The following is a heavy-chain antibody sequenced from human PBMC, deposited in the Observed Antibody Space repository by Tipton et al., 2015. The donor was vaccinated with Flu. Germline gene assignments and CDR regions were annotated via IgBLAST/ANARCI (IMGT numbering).Heavy chain of an antibody. CDR2: MYTTGRS. D-gene: IGHD3-16*02. CDR3: AREFLFFGELSTAYYFDS. V-gene: IGHV4-4*07. CDR1: GGSINSYY. J-gene: IGHJ4*02. Sequence: TLSLTCTVSGGSINSYYWSWIRQPAGKGLEWIGRMYTTGRSNYNPFLESRVTISVDPSKNQFSLSLSSVAAADTAVYYCAREFLFFGELSTAYYFDSWGQGTLVTVSS.